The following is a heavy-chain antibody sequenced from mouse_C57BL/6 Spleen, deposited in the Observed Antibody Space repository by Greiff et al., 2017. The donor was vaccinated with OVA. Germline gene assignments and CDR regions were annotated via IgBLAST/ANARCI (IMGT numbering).Heavy chain of an antibody. CDR3: AMEGVRRGSIAMDD. J-gene: IGHJ4*01. V-gene: IGHV1-74*01. D-gene: IGHD2-14*01. Sequence: QVQLQQPGAELVKPGASVKVSCKASGYTFTSYWMHWVKQRPGQGLEWIGRIHPSDSDTNYNQKFKGKATWNVDKSSSTAYMQHSSLTSEDTAVYYCAMEGVRRGSIAMDDWGQGTSVTVSS. CDR2: IHPSDSDT. CDR1: GYTFTSYW.